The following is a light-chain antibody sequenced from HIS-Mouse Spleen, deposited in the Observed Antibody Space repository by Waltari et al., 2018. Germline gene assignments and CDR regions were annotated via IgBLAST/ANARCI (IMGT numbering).Light chain of an antibody. J-gene: IGKJ4*01. CDR2: LGS. V-gene: IGKV2-28*01. CDR3: MQALQTPLT. CDR1: HSLLHSNGYNY. Sequence: IVMTQSPLSLPVTPGEPASISCRSSHSLLHSNGYNYLDWYLQKPGQSPQLLIYLGSNRASGVPDRFSGSGSGTDFTLKISRVEAEDVGVYYCMQALQTPLTFGGGTKVEIK.